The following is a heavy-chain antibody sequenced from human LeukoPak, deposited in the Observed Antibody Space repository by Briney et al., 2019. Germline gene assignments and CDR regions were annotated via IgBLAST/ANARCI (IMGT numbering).Heavy chain of an antibody. V-gene: IGHV3-48*01. CDR3: ARGARRYSSGWSHFDY. Sequence: GGSLRLSCAASGFTFSSYSMNWVRQAPGKGLEWVSYISSSSSTIYYADAVKGRFTISRDNAKNSLYLQMNSLRAEDTAVYYCARGARRYSSGWSHFDYWGQGTLVTVSS. CDR2: ISSSSSTI. J-gene: IGHJ4*02. D-gene: IGHD6-19*01. CDR1: GFTFSSYS.